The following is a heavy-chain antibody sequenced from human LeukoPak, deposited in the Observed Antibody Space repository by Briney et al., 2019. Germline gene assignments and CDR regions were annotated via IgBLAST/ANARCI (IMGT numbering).Heavy chain of an antibody. Sequence: GGSLRLSCAASGFTFSSYSMNWVRQAPGKGLEWVSSISSSSSYIYYADSVKGRFTISRDNAKNSLCLQMNSLRAEDTAVYYCARRWGSSTPWDYWGQGTLVTVSS. J-gene: IGHJ4*02. V-gene: IGHV3-21*01. CDR1: GFTFSSYS. D-gene: IGHD3-16*01. CDR2: ISSSSSYI. CDR3: ARRWGSSTPWDY.